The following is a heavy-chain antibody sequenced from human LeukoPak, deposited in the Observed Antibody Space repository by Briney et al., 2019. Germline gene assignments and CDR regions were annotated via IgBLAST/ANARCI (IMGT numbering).Heavy chain of an antibody. J-gene: IGHJ5*02. D-gene: IGHD3-10*01. Sequence: SETLSLTCTVSGGSISSYYWSWIRQPPGKGLEWIGYIYYSGSTNYNPSLKSRVTISVDTSKNQFSLKLSSVTAADTAVYYCARHLIYYGSGSYGVDPWGQGTLVTVSS. V-gene: IGHV4-59*08. CDR1: GGSISSYY. CDR2: IYYSGST. CDR3: ARHLIYYGSGSYGVDP.